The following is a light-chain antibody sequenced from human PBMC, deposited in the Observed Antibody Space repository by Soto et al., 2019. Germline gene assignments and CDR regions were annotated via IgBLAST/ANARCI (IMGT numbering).Light chain of an antibody. Sequence: EIVLTQSPGTLSLSPGERATLSCRASQSVSSSYLAWYQQKAGQAPRLLIYNVSNRATGIPDRFSGSGSGTDFTLIISRLEPEDFAVYYCQQYGSSIFNFRQGTQVDIK. J-gene: IGKJ3*01. CDR3: QQYGSSIFN. CDR2: NVS. CDR1: QSVSSSY. V-gene: IGKV3-20*01.